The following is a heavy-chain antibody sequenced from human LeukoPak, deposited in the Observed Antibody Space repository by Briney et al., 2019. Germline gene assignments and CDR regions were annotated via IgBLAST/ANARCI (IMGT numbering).Heavy chain of an antibody. D-gene: IGHD3-10*01. CDR3: ARTGGSGSYNYYYMDV. Sequence: GASVKVSCKASGYTFTSYDINWVRQATGQGLEWMGWMNPNSGNTGYAQKFQGRVTITRNTSISTAYMELSSLRSEDTAVYYCARTGGSGSYNYYYMDVWGKGTTVTVSS. J-gene: IGHJ6*03. V-gene: IGHV1-8*03. CDR1: GYTFTSYD. CDR2: MNPNSGNT.